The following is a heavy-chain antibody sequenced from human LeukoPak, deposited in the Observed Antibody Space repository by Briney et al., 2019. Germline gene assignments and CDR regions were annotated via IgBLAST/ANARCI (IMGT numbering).Heavy chain of an antibody. CDR2: ISGSGGST. D-gene: IGHD2-21*02. J-gene: IGHJ4*02. CDR1: GFTFSSYA. Sequence: PGGSLRLSCAASGFTFSSYAMSWVRQAPGKGLEWVSAISGSGGSTYYADSVKGRFTISRDNSKNTLYLQMNSLRAEDTAAYYCAKPESVVVTAMGYYFDYWGQGTLVTVSS. CDR3: AKPESVVVTAMGYYFDY. V-gene: IGHV3-23*01.